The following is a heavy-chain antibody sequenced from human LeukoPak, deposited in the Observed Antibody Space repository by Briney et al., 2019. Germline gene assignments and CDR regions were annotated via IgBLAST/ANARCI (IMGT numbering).Heavy chain of an antibody. D-gene: IGHD3-10*01. CDR2: IAGSSGYI. V-gene: IGHV3-21*01. CDR3: ARDLLLWFGELSGDSDY. Sequence: GGSLRLSCAASGFTFSSYTMNWVRQAPGKGLEWVSSIAGSSGYISYADSVKGRFTISRDNAKKSLYLQMTSLTAEDTAVYYCARDLLLWFGELSGDSDYWGQGTLVTVSS. CDR1: GFTFSSYT. J-gene: IGHJ4*02.